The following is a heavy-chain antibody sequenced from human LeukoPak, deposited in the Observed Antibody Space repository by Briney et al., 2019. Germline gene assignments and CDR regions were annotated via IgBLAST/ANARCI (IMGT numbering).Heavy chain of an antibody. CDR3: ARVRYYYDSSGYYWPYFDY. Sequence: SETLSLTCTVSGGSISSYYWSWLRQPPGKGLEWIGYIYYSGSTNYNPSLKSRVTISVDTSKNQFSLKLSSVTAADTAVYYCARVRYYYDSSGYYWPYFDYWGQGTLVTVSS. V-gene: IGHV4-59*01. J-gene: IGHJ4*02. CDR2: IYYSGST. D-gene: IGHD3-22*01. CDR1: GGSISSYY.